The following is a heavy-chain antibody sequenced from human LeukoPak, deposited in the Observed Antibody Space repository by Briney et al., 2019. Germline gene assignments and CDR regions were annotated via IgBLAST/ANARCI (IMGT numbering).Heavy chain of an antibody. CDR3: ARVLAGGCFDY. CDR1: GGSLSGYY. Sequence: SEALSLTCAVYGGSLSGYYWSWIRQPPGKGLEWIGEINHSGSTNYNPSLKSRVTISVDASKNQFSLKLSSVTAADTAVYYCARVLAGGCFDYWGQGTLVAVSS. D-gene: IGHD1-14*01. J-gene: IGHJ4*02. V-gene: IGHV4-34*01. CDR2: INHSGST.